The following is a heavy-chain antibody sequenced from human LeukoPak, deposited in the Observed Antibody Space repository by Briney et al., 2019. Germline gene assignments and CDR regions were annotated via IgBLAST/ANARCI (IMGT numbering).Heavy chain of an antibody. CDR2: ISSSGSTI. V-gene: IGHV3-48*03. Sequence: GGSLRLSCAASGFTLSSYEMNWVRQAPGKGLEWVSCISSSGSTIYYADSVKGRFTISRDNAKNSLYLQMNSLRAEDTAVYYCARVRVYDSSGYYYYFDYWGQGTLVTVSS. J-gene: IGHJ4*02. D-gene: IGHD3-22*01. CDR3: ARVRVYDSSGYYYYFDY. CDR1: GFTLSSYE.